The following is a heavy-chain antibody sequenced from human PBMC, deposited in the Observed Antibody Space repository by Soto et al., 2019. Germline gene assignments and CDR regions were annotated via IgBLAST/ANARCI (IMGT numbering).Heavy chain of an antibody. V-gene: IGHV1-18*01. CDR1: GYTFFTYD. J-gene: IGHJ5*02. Sequence: QVHLVQSGVEVKTPGASVKVSCQASGYTFFTYDISWVRQAPGQGLEWMGWISTYSGDTKYAQKFQGRVTMTTDTSTTTAYLELRNLRSDGTAVYYCARHHGPTTSENWFDPWGQGTLVNVSS. D-gene: IGHD5-12*01. CDR2: ISTYSGDT. CDR3: ARHHGPTTSENWFDP.